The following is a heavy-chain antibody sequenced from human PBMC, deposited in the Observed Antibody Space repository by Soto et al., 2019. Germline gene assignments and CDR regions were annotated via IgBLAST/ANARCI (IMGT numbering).Heavy chain of an antibody. V-gene: IGHV4-30-2*01. D-gene: IGHD6-19*01. CDR3: ASLPIAVAGTSPFDY. Sequence: QLQLQESGSGLVKPSQTLSLTCAVSGGSISSGGYSWSWIRQPPGKGLEWIGYIYHSGSTYYNPSLKSRVTISVDRSKNQFSLKLSSVTAADTAVYYCASLPIAVAGTSPFDYWGQGTLVTVSS. J-gene: IGHJ4*02. CDR1: GGSISSGGYS. CDR2: IYHSGST.